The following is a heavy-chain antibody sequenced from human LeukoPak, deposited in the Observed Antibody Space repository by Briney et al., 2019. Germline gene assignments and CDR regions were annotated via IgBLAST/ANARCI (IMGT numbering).Heavy chain of an antibody. J-gene: IGHJ4*02. CDR2: INPIVGST. CDR1: GYTFTSYY. V-gene: IGHV1-46*01. D-gene: IGHD3-22*01. CDR3: ARDPLGYYYDSSGYYPPAFDY. Sequence: ASVKVSCKASGYTFTSYYMHWLRQAPGQGLEWMGIINPIVGSTSYAQKFQCRVTMTTDTTTSTVYMELSTLRSEDTIVYYCARDPLGYYYDSSGYYPPAFDYWGQGNLVTVSS.